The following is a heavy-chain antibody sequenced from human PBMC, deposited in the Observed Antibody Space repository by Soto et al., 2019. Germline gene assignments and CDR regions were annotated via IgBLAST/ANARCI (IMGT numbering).Heavy chain of an antibody. Sequence: LRLSCAASGFTFTRYSMNWVRQAPGKGLEWVSSISSTTNYIYYGDSMKGRFTISRDNAKNSLYLEMNSLRAEDTAVYYCARESEDLTSNFAFWYQATLVTVST. V-gene: IGHV3-21*06. J-gene: IGHJ4*02. CDR3: ARESEDLTSNFAF. CDR1: GFTFTRYS. CDR2: ISSTTNYI.